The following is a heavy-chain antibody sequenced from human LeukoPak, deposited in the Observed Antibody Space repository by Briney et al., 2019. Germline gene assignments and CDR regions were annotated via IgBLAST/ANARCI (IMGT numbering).Heavy chain of an antibody. J-gene: IGHJ4*02. V-gene: IGHV1/OR15-1*02. Sequence: ASVKVSCKASGYIFTDYYMHWVRQAPGQELGWMGRINPNSGGTNYAQKFQGRVTMTRDTSISTAYTELSSLRSEDTATYYCARDRPLDADDYYGFDYFDYWGQGTLVTVSS. CDR1: GYIFTDYY. CDR3: ARDRPLDADDYYGFDYFDY. CDR2: INPNSGGT. D-gene: IGHD3-10*01.